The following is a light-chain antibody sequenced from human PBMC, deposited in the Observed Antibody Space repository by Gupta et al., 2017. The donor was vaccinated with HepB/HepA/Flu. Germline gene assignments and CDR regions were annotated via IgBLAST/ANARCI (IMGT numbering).Light chain of an antibody. V-gene: IGKV3-20*01. CDR1: QSVSSRR. CDR3: QQYGSSLTT. J-gene: IGKJ1*01. Sequence: EIVLTQSPGTLSMSPGETATLSCRASQSVSSRRLAWYQQKSGQAPRLLIYDASSRSTDTPHRFSGSGSGTXFTLTIXRLEPEDFAVYYCQQYGSSLTTFGXGTKVEIK. CDR2: DAS.